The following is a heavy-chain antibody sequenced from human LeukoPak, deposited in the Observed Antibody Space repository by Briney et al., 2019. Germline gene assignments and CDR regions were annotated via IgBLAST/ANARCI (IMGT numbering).Heavy chain of an antibody. D-gene: IGHD3-3*01. J-gene: IGHJ5*02. CDR1: GGSISSYY. CDR2: IYYSGST. V-gene: IGHV4-59*01. CDR3: ARCGWSGISP. Sequence: SETLSLTCTVSGGSISSYYWSWIRQPPGKGLEWIGYIYYSGSTNYNPSLKSRVTISVDTSKNQFSLKLSSVTAADTAVYYCARCGWSGISPRGQGTLVTVSP.